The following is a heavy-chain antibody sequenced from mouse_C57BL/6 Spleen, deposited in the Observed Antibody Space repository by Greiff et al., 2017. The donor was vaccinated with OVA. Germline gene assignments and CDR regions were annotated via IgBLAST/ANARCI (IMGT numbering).Heavy chain of an antibody. CDR1: GYTFTSYW. J-gene: IGHJ1*03. D-gene: IGHD1-2*01. V-gene: IGHV1-64*01. CDR3: ASYGGGYFDV. CDR2: IHPNSGST. Sequence: QVHVKQPGAELVKPGASVKLSCKASGYTFTSYWMHWVKQRPGQGLEWIGMIHPNSGSTNYNEKFKSKATLTVDKSSSTAYMQLSSLTSEDSAVYYCASYGGGYFDVWGTGTTVTVSS.